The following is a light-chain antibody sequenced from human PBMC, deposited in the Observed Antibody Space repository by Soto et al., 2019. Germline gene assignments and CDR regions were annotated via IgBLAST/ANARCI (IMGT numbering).Light chain of an antibody. Sequence: DIQMTQSPSTLSASVGDRVTITCRASQSISSWLAWNQQKPGKAPKLLIYKASSLESGVPSRFSGSGSGKEFTLTISSLQPDDFATYYCQQYNSYPLTFGGGTKVEIK. V-gene: IGKV1-5*03. CDR3: QQYNSYPLT. CDR2: KAS. CDR1: QSISSW. J-gene: IGKJ4*01.